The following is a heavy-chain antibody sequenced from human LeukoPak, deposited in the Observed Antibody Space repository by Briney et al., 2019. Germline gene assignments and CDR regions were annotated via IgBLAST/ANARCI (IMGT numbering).Heavy chain of an antibody. V-gene: IGHV1-2*02. CDR2: INPNSDGT. D-gene: IGHD2-2*02. J-gene: IGHJ6*03. CDR1: GYTFTGYY. Sequence: RASVKVSCKASGYTFTGYYMHWVRQAPGQGLEWMGWINPNSDGTNYARKFQGRVTMTRDTSISTAYMELSRLRSDDTAVYYCARDPSVRPGYCSSTSCYNYYYYYMDVWGKGTTVTVSS. CDR3: ARDPSVRPGYCSSTSCYNYYYYYMDV.